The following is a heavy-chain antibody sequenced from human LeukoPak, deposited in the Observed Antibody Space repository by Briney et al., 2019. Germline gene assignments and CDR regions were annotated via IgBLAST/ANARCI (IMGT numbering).Heavy chain of an antibody. CDR1: GYTFTNYA. CDR2: INAGNGNT. D-gene: IGHD3-9*01. J-gene: IGHJ4*02. CDR3: ARVYDILTGYGY. Sequence: ASVKVSCKASGYTFTNYAMHWVRQAPGQRLEWMGWINAGNGNTKYSQKFQGRVTITRDTSASTAYMELSSLRSEDTAVYYCARVYDILTGYGYWGQGTLVTVSS. V-gene: IGHV1-3*01.